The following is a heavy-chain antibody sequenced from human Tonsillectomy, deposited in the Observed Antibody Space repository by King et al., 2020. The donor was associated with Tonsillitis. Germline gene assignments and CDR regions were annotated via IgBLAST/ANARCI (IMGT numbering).Heavy chain of an antibody. J-gene: IGHJ3*02. Sequence: VQLVESGGGLVQPGGSLRLSCAASGFTVSSNYMSWVRQAPGKGLEWVSVIYSGGITYYADSVKGRFTISRDNSKNTLYLQMNSLRAEDTAVYYCARDRVGGIFDIWGQGTMVTVSS. D-gene: IGHD3-10*01. CDR3: ARDRVGGIFDI. V-gene: IGHV3-66*01. CDR1: GFTVSSNY. CDR2: IYSGGIT.